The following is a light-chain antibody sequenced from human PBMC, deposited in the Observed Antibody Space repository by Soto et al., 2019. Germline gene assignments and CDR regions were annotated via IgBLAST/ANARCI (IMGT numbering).Light chain of an antibody. Sequence: EIVMTQSPATLSVSPGERATLSCRASQSLSSSLAWYQQKPGQTPRLLISGASTRATGIPARFSGSGSGTEFTLTISSLQSEDFAVYYCQQYNNWPYTFGQGTRLEIK. CDR2: GAS. J-gene: IGKJ2*01. CDR1: QSLSSS. CDR3: QQYNNWPYT. V-gene: IGKV3-15*01.